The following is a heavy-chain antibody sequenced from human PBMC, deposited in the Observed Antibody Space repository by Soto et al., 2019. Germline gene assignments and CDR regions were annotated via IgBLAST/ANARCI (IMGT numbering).Heavy chain of an antibody. V-gene: IGHV3-30*18. Sequence: GGSLRLSCVASGFTFSRFGMHWVRQASGKGLEWVAVVSHDGRNTHYADSVKGRFTISRDSSKNTVSLEMTSLRAEDTAVYYCAKGGRQWLVTSDFNYWGQGALVTVSS. CDR3: AKGGRQWLVTSDFNY. CDR2: VSHDGRNT. D-gene: IGHD6-19*01. CDR1: GFTFSRFG. J-gene: IGHJ4*02.